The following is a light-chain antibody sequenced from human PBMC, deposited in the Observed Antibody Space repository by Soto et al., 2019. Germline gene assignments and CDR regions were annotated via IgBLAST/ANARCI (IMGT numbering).Light chain of an antibody. CDR2: AAS. CDR1: QGISNY. Sequence: DIQMTQSPSSLSASVGNRVSITCRASQGISNYLAWYQQKPGKVPKVLIYAASTLQPGVPSRFSGSGSGTDFTLTINSLQPDDIATYYCQNYDSAPIPFGQGTRLEIK. CDR3: QNYDSAPIP. V-gene: IGKV1-27*01. J-gene: IGKJ5*01.